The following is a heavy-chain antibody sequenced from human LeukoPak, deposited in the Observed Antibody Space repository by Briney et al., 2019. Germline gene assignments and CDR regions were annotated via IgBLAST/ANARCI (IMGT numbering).Heavy chain of an antibody. D-gene: IGHD3-22*01. Sequence: GASVKVSCKASGYTFTGYYMHWVRQAPGQGLEWMGWINPNSGGTNYAQKFQGRVTMTRDTSIITAYMELSRLRSDDTAVYYCARPYYYDSSGYSSWGQGTLVTVSS. CDR2: INPNSGGT. CDR3: ARPYYYDSSGYSS. J-gene: IGHJ5*02. CDR1: GYTFTGYY. V-gene: IGHV1-2*02.